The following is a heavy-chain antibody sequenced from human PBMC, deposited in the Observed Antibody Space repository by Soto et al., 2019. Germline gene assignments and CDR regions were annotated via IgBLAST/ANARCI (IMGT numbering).Heavy chain of an antibody. CDR1: GLTFSSCE. Sequence: EVQLVESGGGLVQPGGSLRLSCAASGLTFSSCEMNWVRQAPGKGLEWVSYIGTRGSTKYYADSVRGRFTVSRDNTKTSLFLQLNSLRDEDTAVYFCAGRYCSNGVCHLGLSDYWGQGTLVTVSS. CDR3: AGRYCSNGVCHLGLSDY. CDR2: IGTRGSTK. D-gene: IGHD2-8*01. J-gene: IGHJ4*02. V-gene: IGHV3-48*03.